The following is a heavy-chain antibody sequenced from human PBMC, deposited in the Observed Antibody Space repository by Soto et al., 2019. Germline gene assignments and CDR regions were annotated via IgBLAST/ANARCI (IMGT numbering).Heavy chain of an antibody. CDR2: ISSSGSTI. CDR1: GFTFSDYY. Sequence: TGGSLRLSCAASGFTFSDYYMSWIRQAPGKGLEWVSYISSSGSTIYYADSVKGRFTISRDNAKNSLYLQMNSLRAVDTAVYYCARDPYRIAVAEMNFDYWGQGTLVTVSS. CDR3: ARDPYRIAVAEMNFDY. V-gene: IGHV3-11*01. J-gene: IGHJ4*02. D-gene: IGHD6-19*01.